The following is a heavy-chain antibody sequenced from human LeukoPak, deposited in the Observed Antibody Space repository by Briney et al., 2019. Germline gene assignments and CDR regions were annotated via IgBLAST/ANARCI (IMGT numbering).Heavy chain of an antibody. V-gene: IGHV1-58*01. J-gene: IGHJ4*02. D-gene: IGHD2-21*01. Sequence: SVNVSCKASGFTFTSSAVQGVRQAGGLRREGIGWIVVGSGNTNYAQKFQERVTIPRDMSNSRACMTLNRMRSEQTAGYYCAAAEPSATNLRDVVVVWGNYWGQGTLVTVSS. CDR3: AAAEPSATNLRDVVVVWGNY. CDR2: IVVGSGNT. CDR1: GFTFTSSA.